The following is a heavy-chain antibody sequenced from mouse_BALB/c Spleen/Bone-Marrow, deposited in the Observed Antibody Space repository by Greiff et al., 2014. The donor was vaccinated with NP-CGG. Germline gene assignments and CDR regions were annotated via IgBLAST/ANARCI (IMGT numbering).Heavy chain of an antibody. Sequence: DVQLQESGGGLVKPGGSLKLSCAASGFTFNNYAMSWVRQTQEKRLEWVASISSGGSTYYPDSVKGRFTISRDNARNILYLQMSSLRSEDTAMYYCARRGPLLRDFDYWGQGTTLTVSS. D-gene: IGHD1-2*01. J-gene: IGHJ2*01. V-gene: IGHV5-6-5*01. CDR1: GFTFNNYA. CDR2: ISSGGST. CDR3: ARRGPLLRDFDY.